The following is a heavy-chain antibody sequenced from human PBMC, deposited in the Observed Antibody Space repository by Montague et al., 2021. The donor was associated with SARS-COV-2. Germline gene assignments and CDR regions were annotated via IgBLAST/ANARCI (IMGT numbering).Heavy chain of an antibody. CDR3: VRDGGLRFSGGAMDV. J-gene: IGHJ6*02. V-gene: IGHV4-31*03. CDR2: VYSGGTT. CDR1: GGSMISGGYY. D-gene: IGHD3-3*01. Sequence: TLSLTRNVSGGSMISGGYYWSWIRQPPGKGLEWIGYVYSGGTTYYXPSLKSRVTISEDMSKNQFSLRLTSVTAADTAVYYCVRDGGLRFSGGAMDVWGQGTTVTVSS.